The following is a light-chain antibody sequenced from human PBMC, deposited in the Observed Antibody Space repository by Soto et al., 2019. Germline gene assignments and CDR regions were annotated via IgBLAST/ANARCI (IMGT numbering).Light chain of an antibody. J-gene: IGKJ1*01. Sequence: DIQMTQSPSTLSASVGDRVTITCRASQSISSWLAWYQQKPGKAPKLLIYDASSLESGVPSRFSGSGSGTEFTLTISSLQPDDFATYYLQHFTTFGKGTKVEIK. CDR1: QSISSW. CDR2: DAS. V-gene: IGKV1-5*01. CDR3: QHFTT.